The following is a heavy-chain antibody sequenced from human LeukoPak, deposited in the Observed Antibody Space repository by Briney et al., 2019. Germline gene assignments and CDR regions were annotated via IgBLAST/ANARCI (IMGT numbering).Heavy chain of an antibody. V-gene: IGHV3-30-3*01. CDR3: ARDLQLIVVVTYYYYGMDV. Sequence: GGSLRLSCAASGFTFSSYAMHWVRQAPGKGLEWVAVISYDGSNKYYADSVKGRFTISRDNSKNTLYLQMNSLRAEDTAVYYCARDLQLIVVVTYYYYGMDVWGQGTTVTVSS. CDR1: GFTFSSYA. D-gene: IGHD2-21*02. CDR2: ISYDGSNK. J-gene: IGHJ6*02.